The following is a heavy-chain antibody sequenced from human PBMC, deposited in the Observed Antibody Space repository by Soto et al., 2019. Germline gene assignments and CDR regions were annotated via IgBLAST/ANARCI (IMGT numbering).Heavy chain of an antibody. CDR1: GGSISSGGYY. CDR2: IYYSGST. CDR3: ARAGKVIKAPNLFDY. J-gene: IGHJ4*02. Sequence: TLSLTCTVSGGSISSGGYYWSWIRQHPGKGLEWIGYIYYSGSTYYNPSLKSRVTISVDTSKNQFSLKLSSVTAADTAVYYCARAGKVIKAPNLFDYWGQGTLVTVSS. V-gene: IGHV4-31*03.